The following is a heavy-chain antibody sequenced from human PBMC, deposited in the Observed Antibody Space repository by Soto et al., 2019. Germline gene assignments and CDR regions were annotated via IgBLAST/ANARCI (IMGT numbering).Heavy chain of an antibody. J-gene: IGHJ4*02. CDR3: ARPHRSGDYYPFDY. CDR2: IYDSGST. CDR1: GGSISIYY. Sequence: SETLSLTCTFSGGSISIYYWSWIRQPPGKGLEWIGYIYDSGSTKYNPSLKSRVTISVDTSKNQFSLKLSSVTAADTAVYYCARPHRSGDYYPFDYWGQGSMVTVSS. V-gene: IGHV4-59*01. D-gene: IGHD4-17*01.